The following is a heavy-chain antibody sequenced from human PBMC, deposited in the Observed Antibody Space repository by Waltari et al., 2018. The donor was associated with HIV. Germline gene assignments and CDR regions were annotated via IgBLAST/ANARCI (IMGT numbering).Heavy chain of an antibody. V-gene: IGHV3-33*01. Sequence: QLLVSGGGVVVPGRSLTQACPAAGLSFGTSGMHWVRQAPGKGLEWVVLIWYDGSHEYYVDSVKGRFTISRDNSRKTLDLQMNSLRVEDTAVYYCARDGQGPRGFDQWGQGTLVTVAS. CDR3: ARDGQGPRGFDQ. CDR2: IWYDGSHE. CDR1: GLSFGTSG. D-gene: IGHD3-10*01. J-gene: IGHJ4*02.